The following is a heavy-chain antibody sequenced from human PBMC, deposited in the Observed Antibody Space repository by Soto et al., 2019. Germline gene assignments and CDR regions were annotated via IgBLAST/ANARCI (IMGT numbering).Heavy chain of an antibody. CDR2: ISYDGTNK. CDR3: AKDGGGYNYGYVMLDKSYSEMDA. D-gene: IGHD5-18*01. V-gene: IGHV3-30-3*01. CDR1: GFTFSTYA. J-gene: IGHJ6*02. Sequence: PGGSLRLSCAASGFTFSTYAMHWVRQAPGKGLEWVAVISYDGTNKYYADSVRGRFTISRDNSENTLFLQMNSLRAEDTAVYYCAKDGGGYNYGYVMLDKSYSEMDALGLHNTLTISS.